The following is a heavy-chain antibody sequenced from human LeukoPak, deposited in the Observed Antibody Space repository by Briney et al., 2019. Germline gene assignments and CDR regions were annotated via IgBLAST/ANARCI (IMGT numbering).Heavy chain of an antibody. Sequence: ASVKVSCKASGYTFTGYYMHWVRQAPGQGLQWMGWITPNSGGTNYAQKFQGRVTMTRDTSISTAYMELSSLRSDDTAVYYCARDLRYSSGWSASGMDVWGKGTTVTISS. D-gene: IGHD6-19*01. CDR2: ITPNSGGT. V-gene: IGHV1-2*02. CDR1: GYTFTGYY. CDR3: ARDLRYSSGWSASGMDV. J-gene: IGHJ6*03.